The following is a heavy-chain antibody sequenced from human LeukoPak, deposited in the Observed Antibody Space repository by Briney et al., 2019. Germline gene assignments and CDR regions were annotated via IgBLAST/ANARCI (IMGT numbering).Heavy chain of an antibody. J-gene: IGHJ4*02. CDR2: ISGSGGST. V-gene: IGHV3-23*01. Sequence: GGSLRLSCAASGFTFSSYAMSWVRQAPGKGLEWVSSISGSGGSTYYADSVKGQFTISRDDSKNTLYLQMNSLRAEDTAVYYCAKGSSTSCYGGSDFWGQGSLVTVSS. CDR1: GFTFSSYA. D-gene: IGHD2-2*01. CDR3: AKGSSTSCYGGSDF.